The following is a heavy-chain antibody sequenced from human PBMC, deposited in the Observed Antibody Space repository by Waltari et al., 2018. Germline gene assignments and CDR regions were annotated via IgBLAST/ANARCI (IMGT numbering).Heavy chain of an antibody. J-gene: IGHJ4*02. V-gene: IGHV1-24*01. CDR1: GYTLTELS. D-gene: IGHD3-3*01. CDR2: FDPEDGET. CDR3: ATATITIFGVVISYYFDY. Sequence: QVQLVQSGAEVKKPGASVKVSCKVSGYTLTELSMPWVRQAPGKGLEWMGGFDPEDGETIYAQKFQGRVTMTEDTSTDTAYMELSSLRSEDTAVYYCATATITIFGVVISYYFDYWGQGTLVTVSS.